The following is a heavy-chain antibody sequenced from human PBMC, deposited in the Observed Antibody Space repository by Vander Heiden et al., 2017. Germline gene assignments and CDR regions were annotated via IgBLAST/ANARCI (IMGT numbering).Heavy chain of an antibody. D-gene: IGHD3-22*01. V-gene: IGHV3-23*01. CDR3: AKYDSSGYYYSNFDY. CDR1: GFTCSSYA. CDR2: ISGSGGST. Sequence: RLSRAASGFTCSSYAMSWVRQAPGKGLVCVSAISGSGGSTYYADSVKGRFTISRDNSKNTLYLQMNSLRAEDTAVYYCAKYDSSGYYYSNFDYWGQGTLVTVSA. J-gene: IGHJ4*02.